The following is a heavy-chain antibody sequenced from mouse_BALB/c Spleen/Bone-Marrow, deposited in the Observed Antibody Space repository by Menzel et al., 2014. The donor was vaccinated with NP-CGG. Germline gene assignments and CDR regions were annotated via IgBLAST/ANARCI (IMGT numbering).Heavy chain of an antibody. CDR1: GYTFTSYW. Sequence: QVQLKQPGADLVKPGASVKLSCKASGYTFTSYWMHWVKQRPGQGLEWIGEIDPSDSYTNYNQKFKGKATLTVDKSSSTAYMQPSSLTSEDSAVYYCARGLYGDSVYWGQGTTLTVSS. J-gene: IGHJ2*01. CDR2: IDPSDSYT. V-gene: IGHV1-69*02. CDR3: ARGLYGDSVY. D-gene: IGHD2-13*01.